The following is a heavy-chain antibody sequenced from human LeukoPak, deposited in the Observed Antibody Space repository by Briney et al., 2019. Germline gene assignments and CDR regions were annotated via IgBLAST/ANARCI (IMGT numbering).Heavy chain of an antibody. V-gene: IGHV3-30-3*01. CDR1: GFTFSSYA. Sequence: GGSLRLSCAASGFTFSSYAMHWVRQAPGKGLEWVAVISYDGSNKYYADSVKGRFTISRDNSKNTLYLQMNSLRAEDTALYYCVKASSSSPQYNWFDAWGQGTLVTVSS. D-gene: IGHD6-6*01. J-gene: IGHJ5*02. CDR2: ISYDGSNK. CDR3: VKASSSSPQYNWFDA.